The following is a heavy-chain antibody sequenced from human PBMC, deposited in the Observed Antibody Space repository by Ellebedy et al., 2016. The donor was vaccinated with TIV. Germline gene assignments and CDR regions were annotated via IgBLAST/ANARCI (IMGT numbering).Heavy chain of an antibody. J-gene: IGHJ6*02. Sequence: GGSLRLSXAASGFTFSDHYIDWVRQAPGKGLEWVGRTRDKANSYTTDYAASVKGRFTISRDVSKNSVYLQMNSLRAEDTAVYYCARDIVVVPAAIVSWIDYYYGMDVWGQGTTVTVSS. CDR2: TRDKANSYTT. CDR1: GFTFSDHY. CDR3: ARDIVVVPAAIVSWIDYYYGMDV. D-gene: IGHD2-2*01. V-gene: IGHV3-72*01.